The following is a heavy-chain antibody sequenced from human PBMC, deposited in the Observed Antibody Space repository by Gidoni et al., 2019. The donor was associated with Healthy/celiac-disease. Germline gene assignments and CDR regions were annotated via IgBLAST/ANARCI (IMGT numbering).Heavy chain of an antibody. CDR1: GGSISSGGYY. V-gene: IGHV4-31*03. D-gene: IGHD2-2*01. J-gene: IGHJ3*02. CDR3: AKASTGVDI. Sequence: VQLHESGPGPEKPSQTLSLTCTVSGGSISSGGYYWSWVRQHPGTGLEWIGYINYSGSTYYNPSLKSRVTIAVDTSKYQFSLKLSSVTAADTAVYYCAKASTGVDIWGQGTMVTVSS. CDR2: INYSGST.